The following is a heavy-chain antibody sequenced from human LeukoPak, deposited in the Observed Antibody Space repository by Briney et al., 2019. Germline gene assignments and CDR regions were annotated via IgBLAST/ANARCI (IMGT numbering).Heavy chain of an antibody. CDR1: EFTFSNYW. Sequence: GGSLRLSCAASEFTFSNYWMSWFRQAPGKGLEWVANIKQDGSEEYYLDSVRGRFTISRDNAKNSLYLQVNSLRAEDTAVYYCARDSDYGGYVLDCWGQGTLVTVSS. D-gene: IGHD4-23*01. J-gene: IGHJ4*02. V-gene: IGHV3-7*01. CDR2: IKQDGSEE. CDR3: ARDSDYGGYVLDC.